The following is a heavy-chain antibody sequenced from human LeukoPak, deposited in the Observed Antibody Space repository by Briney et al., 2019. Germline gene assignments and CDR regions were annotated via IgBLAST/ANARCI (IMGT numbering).Heavy chain of an antibody. J-gene: IGHJ3*02. CDR3: AKASLGFDI. D-gene: IGHD3-16*01. Sequence: GGSLRLSCAASGFTFSSYGMHWVRQAPGKGLEWVAVISYDGSNKYYADSVKGRFTISRDNSKNTLYVQMNSLRVEDTAVYYCAKASLGFDIWGQGTMVTVSP. V-gene: IGHV3-30*18. CDR2: ISYDGSNK. CDR1: GFTFSSYG.